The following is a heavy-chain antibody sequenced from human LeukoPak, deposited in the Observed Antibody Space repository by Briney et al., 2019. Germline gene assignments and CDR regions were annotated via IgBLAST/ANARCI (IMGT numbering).Heavy chain of an antibody. CDR2: INPNNGGT. V-gene: IGHV1-2*02. D-gene: IGHD6-13*01. Sequence: ASVKVSCKASGYTFTSYDINWVRQAPGQGLEWMGWINPNNGGTSYAQKFQGRVTMTRDTSITTAYMELPTLTSDDTAVYYCARGSSSPVPNFDYWGQGTLVTVSS. J-gene: IGHJ4*02. CDR3: ARGSSSPVPNFDY. CDR1: GYTFTSYD.